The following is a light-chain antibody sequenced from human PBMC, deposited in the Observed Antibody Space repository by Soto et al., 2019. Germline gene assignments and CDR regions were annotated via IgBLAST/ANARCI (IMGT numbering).Light chain of an antibody. CDR3: QQSYRPPYT. Sequence: DSQMTQSPSSLSASVGDRVTITCRASQSIDSHLDWYQQKPGKAPKLLIYTASNLQSGVPSRFSGGRSGTDFTLTISSLQPEDSATYYCQQSYRPPYTFGQGTRLEIK. J-gene: IGKJ2*01. CDR1: QSIDSH. CDR2: TAS. V-gene: IGKV1-39*01.